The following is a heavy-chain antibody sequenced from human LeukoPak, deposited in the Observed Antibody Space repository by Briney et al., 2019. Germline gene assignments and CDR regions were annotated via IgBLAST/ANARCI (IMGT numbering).Heavy chain of an antibody. Sequence: ASVKVSCKASGYTFIGYYMHWVRQAPGQGLEWMGWINPNSGGTNYAQKFQGRVTMTRDTSISTAYMELSRLRSDDTAVYYCARAEMATIPEPFDYWGQGTLVTVSS. J-gene: IGHJ4*02. CDR2: INPNSGGT. V-gene: IGHV1-2*02. CDR3: ARAEMATIPEPFDY. CDR1: GYTFIGYY. D-gene: IGHD5-24*01.